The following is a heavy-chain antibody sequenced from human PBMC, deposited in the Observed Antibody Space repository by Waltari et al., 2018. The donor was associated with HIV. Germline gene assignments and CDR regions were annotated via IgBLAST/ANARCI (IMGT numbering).Heavy chain of an antibody. Sequence: EVQLVESGGGLVQPGGSLRLSCAGSGFTFSTYWMRWVRQAPGKVREGVTNIKQDGSKKYDEECVRGRFTSTRDNAKNSLYLQKNSLSAEETAGYYCAGRSPDRRLSWFDPWGQGTLVTVSS. CDR2: IKQDGSKK. J-gene: IGHJ5*02. V-gene: IGHV3-7*01. CDR1: GFTFSTYW. CDR3: AGRSPDRRLSWFDP. D-gene: IGHD2-8*01.